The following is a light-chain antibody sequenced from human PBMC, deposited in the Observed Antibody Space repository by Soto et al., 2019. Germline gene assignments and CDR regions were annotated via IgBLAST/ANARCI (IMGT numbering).Light chain of an antibody. CDR1: QSISNY. J-gene: IGKJ1*01. CDR3: QQSYSTPT. V-gene: IGKV1-39*01. Sequence: DIQMTQSPSSLSASVGDRVTITCRASQSISNYLSWYQQKPGKVPNLLIYAASSLQSEVPSRFSGSGSGTDFILTISSLQPEDFATYYCQQSYSTPTFGQGTKVDIK. CDR2: AAS.